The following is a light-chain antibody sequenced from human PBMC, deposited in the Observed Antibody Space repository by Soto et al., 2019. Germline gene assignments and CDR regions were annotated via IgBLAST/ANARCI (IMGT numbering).Light chain of an antibody. CDR1: ETISSW. J-gene: IGKJ1*01. CDR2: EAS. V-gene: IGKV1-5*03. Sequence: DIEMTQSPATLSGSPGDRVTISCRASETISSWLAWYQQKPGKAPKLLIYEASTLTSGVPSRFSGSGSGTEFTLTISSLQPDDFATYYCQHYNSYSEAFGQGTKVDI. CDR3: QHYNSYSEA.